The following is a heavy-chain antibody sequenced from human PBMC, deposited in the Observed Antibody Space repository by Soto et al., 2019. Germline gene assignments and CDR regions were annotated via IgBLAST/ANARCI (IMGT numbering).Heavy chain of an antibody. CDR2: ISTNGGST. D-gene: IGHD3-22*01. Sequence: PGGSMRLSCAASGLTFRSYWMHWVRQAPGKGLEYVSSISTNGGSTDYADSVKGRFTISRDNSKNTVYLQMSSLRVEDTAVYYCVKGEYYYDSSGYYPFDYWGQGTLVTVSS. J-gene: IGHJ4*02. CDR1: GLTFRSYW. V-gene: IGHV3-64D*06. CDR3: VKGEYYYDSSGYYPFDY.